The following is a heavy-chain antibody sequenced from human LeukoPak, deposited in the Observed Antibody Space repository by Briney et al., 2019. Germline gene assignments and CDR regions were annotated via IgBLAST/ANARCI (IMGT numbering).Heavy chain of an antibody. CDR2: ISSSGSTI. CDR3: ARLDRGVMSFDAFDI. D-gene: IGHD3-10*01. J-gene: IGHJ3*02. Sequence: HPGGSLRLSCAASGFTFTAYNMNWVRQAPGKGLEWVSYISSSGSTIYYADSVKGRFTISRDNAKNSLYLQMNSLRAEDTAVYYCARLDRGVMSFDAFDIWGQGIMVTVSS. V-gene: IGHV3-48*04. CDR1: GFTFTAYN.